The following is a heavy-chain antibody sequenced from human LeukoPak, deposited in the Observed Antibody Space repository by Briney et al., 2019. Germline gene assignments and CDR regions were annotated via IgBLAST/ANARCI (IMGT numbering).Heavy chain of an antibody. J-gene: IGHJ4*02. V-gene: IGHV4-59*01. D-gene: IGHD4-17*01. CDR3: ARERAVYGDYVSYYFDY. Sequence: SETLSLTCIVSGGSISSCYWSWIRQPPGKGLEWMGYIYYSGSTNYNPSLKSRVTISVDTSKNQFSLKLSSVTAADTAVYYCARERAVYGDYVSYYFDYWGQGTLVTVSS. CDR1: GGSISSCY. CDR2: IYYSGST.